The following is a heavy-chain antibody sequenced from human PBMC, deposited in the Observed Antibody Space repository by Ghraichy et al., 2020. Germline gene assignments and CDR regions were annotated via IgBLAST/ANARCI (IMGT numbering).Heavy chain of an antibody. Sequence: SETLSLTCAVYGGSFSGYYWSWIRQPPGKGLEWIGEINHSGSTNYNPSLKSRVTISVDTSKNQFSLKLSSVTAADTAVYYCARGYDYVWGSYRLGNDYWGQGTLVTVSS. CDR1: GGSFSGYY. CDR2: INHSGST. D-gene: IGHD3-16*02. CDR3: ARGYDYVWGSYRLGNDY. V-gene: IGHV4-34*01. J-gene: IGHJ4*02.